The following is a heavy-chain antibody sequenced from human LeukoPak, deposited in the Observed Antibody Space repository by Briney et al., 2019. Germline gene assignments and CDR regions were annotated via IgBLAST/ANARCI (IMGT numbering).Heavy chain of an antibody. Sequence: DPSETLSLTCTVSGGSISGYYWSWIRQPPGKGLEWIGYIYYSGITNYNPSPKSRVTISVDTSKNHFSLKLNSLTAADTAVYYCARHHSSGSGSFDYWGQGTLVTVSS. CDR1: GGSISGYY. CDR2: IYYSGIT. CDR3: ARHHSSGSGSFDY. D-gene: IGHD3-10*01. V-gene: IGHV4-59*08. J-gene: IGHJ4*02.